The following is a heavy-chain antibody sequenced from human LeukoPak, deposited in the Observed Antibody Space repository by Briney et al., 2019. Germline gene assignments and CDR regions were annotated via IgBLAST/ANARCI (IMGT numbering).Heavy chain of an antibody. Sequence: PSETLSLTCNVSGSSISNDFFWAWIRQSPGKGLEWIGSIRNGGDSYYNPSLKSRTTMSVDTSKNQFSLKLTSVTAADTAVFYCARGMGRFCTSSSCYLSFVYWGQGTLVTVSS. CDR2: IRNGGDS. V-gene: IGHV4-38-2*02. CDR1: GSSISNDFF. CDR3: ARGMGRFCTSSSCYLSFVY. J-gene: IGHJ4*02. D-gene: IGHD2-2*01.